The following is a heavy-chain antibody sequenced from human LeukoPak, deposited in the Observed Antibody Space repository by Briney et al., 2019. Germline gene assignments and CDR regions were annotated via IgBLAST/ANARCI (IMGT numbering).Heavy chain of an antibody. CDR1: GGSISSYY. D-gene: IGHD3-3*02. Sequence: SETLSLTCTVSGGSISSYYWSWIRQPPGKGLEWIGYIYYSGSTNYNPSLKSRVTISVDTSKNQFSLKLSSVTAADAAVYYCARAEEPEHSTYGMDVWGQGTTVTVSS. CDR3: ARAEEPEHSTYGMDV. CDR2: IYYSGST. V-gene: IGHV4-59*01. J-gene: IGHJ6*02.